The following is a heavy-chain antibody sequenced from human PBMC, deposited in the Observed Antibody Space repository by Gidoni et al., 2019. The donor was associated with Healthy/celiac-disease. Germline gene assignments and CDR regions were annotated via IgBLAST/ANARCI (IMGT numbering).Heavy chain of an antibody. Sequence: QVQLQQWGAGLLKPSATLSLTCAVYGGSFSGYYWSWIRQPPGKGLEWIGEINHSGSTNYNPSLKSRVTISVDTSKNQFSLKLSSVTAADTAVYYCARGVEDYVWGSYRPFDYWGQGTLVTVSS. D-gene: IGHD3-16*02. CDR3: ARGVEDYVWGSYRPFDY. CDR2: INHSGST. V-gene: IGHV4-34*01. CDR1: GGSFSGYY. J-gene: IGHJ4*02.